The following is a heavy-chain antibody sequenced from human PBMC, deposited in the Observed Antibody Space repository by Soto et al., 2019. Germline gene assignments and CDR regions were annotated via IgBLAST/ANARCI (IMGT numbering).Heavy chain of an antibody. Sequence: QVQLQESGPGLVKPSQTLSLTCTVSGGSISSGDSYWSWIRQPPGKGLEWIGYISYSGSTYYNPSLKSRITISVDTSKTQFSLKLSSVTAADTAVYYCARESRVTVSLAFDIWGQGTMVTVSS. D-gene: IGHD2-21*02. CDR2: ISYSGST. CDR1: GGSISSGDSY. V-gene: IGHV4-30-4*01. CDR3: ARESRVTVSLAFDI. J-gene: IGHJ3*02.